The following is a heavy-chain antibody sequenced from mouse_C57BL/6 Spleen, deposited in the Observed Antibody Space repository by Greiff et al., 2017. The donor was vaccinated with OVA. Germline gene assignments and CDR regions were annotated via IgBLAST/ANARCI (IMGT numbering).Heavy chain of an antibody. CDR2: IDPSDSYT. CDR1: GYTFTSYW. J-gene: IGHJ2*01. Sequence: QVQLQQPGAELVMPGASVKLSCKASGYTFTSYWMHWVKQRPGQGLEWIGEIDPSDSYTKYNQKFKGKSTLTVDKSSSTAYMQLSSLTSYDSAVYYCARNSAVYYFDYWGQGTTLTVSS. V-gene: IGHV1-69*01. D-gene: IGHD3-3*01. CDR3: ARNSAVYYFDY.